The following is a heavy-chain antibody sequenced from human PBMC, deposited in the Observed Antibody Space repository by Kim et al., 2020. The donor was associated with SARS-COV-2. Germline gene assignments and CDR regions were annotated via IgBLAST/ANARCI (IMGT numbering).Heavy chain of an antibody. CDR3: ARDIHCSSTSCYTDAFDI. D-gene: IGHD2-2*02. V-gene: IGHV4-4*06. Sequence: KSRVTMSVDTSKNQFSLKLSSVTAADTAVYYCARDIHCSSTSCYTDAFDIWGQGTMVTVSS. J-gene: IGHJ3*02.